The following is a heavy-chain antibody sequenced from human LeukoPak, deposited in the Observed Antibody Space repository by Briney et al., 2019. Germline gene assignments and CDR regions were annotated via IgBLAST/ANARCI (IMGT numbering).Heavy chain of an antibody. CDR2: ISYSGST. V-gene: IGHV4-59*01. J-gene: IGHJ4*02. Sequence: PSETLSLTCSVSGGSINVYYWNWIRQSPGKGLEWIGSISYSGSTNYNPSLKSRVAISMDTSKNRFSPKVSSVIAADTAMYYCARGGSRSYTSSTLDYWGQGTLVTVSS. CDR3: ARGGSRSYTSSTLDY. D-gene: IGHD6-6*01. CDR1: GGSINVYY.